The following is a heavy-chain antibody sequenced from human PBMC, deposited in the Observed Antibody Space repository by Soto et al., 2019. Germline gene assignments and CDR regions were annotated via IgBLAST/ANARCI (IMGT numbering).Heavy chain of an antibody. CDR3: AREDVDTTMVYFDY. CDR2: ISSSSTYT. Sequence: QVHLVESGGGLVKPGGSLRLSCAASGFTLSDYYMSWIRQAPGKGLEWVSDISSSSTYTNYADSVKGRFTISRDNAKKSLYLQMNSLRAEDTAVYYCAREDVDTTMVYFDYWGQGTLVTVSS. J-gene: IGHJ4*02. V-gene: IGHV3-11*06. D-gene: IGHD5-18*01. CDR1: GFTLSDYY.